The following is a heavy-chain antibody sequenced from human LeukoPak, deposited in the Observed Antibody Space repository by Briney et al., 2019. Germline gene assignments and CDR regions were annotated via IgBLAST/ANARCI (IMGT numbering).Heavy chain of an antibody. J-gene: IGHJ4*02. CDR2: ISYNGSP. D-gene: IGHD1-26*01. V-gene: IGHV4-59*01. Sequence: SETLSLTCTVSGSSISSYYWTWIRQPPGKGLDWIGYISYNGSPNYNPALQSRVTISVDTSKNQFSLSLSSVTSADTAVYYCARGQTLVGALHFWGQGTLVTVSS. CDR1: GSSISSYY. CDR3: ARGQTLVGALHF.